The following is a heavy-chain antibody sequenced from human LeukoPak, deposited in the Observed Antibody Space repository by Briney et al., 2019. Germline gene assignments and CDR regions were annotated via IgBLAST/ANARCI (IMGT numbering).Heavy chain of an antibody. J-gene: IGHJ4*02. V-gene: IGHV3-23*01. CDR2: ISGSGGST. CDR1: GFTFSNYA. D-gene: IGHD6-6*01. Sequence: GGSLRLSCSASGFTFSNYAMNWVRQAPGRGLEWVPAISGSGGSTYYADSVKGRFTISRDNSKNTLYLQVNSLRAEDTAVYYCARGLYSSSPWGQGILVTVSS. CDR3: ARGLYSSSP.